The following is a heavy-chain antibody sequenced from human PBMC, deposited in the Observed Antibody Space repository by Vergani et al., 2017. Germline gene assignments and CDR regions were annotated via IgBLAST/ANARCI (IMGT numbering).Heavy chain of an antibody. CDR2: IYPADSDT. CDR3: ARLYGRDSSGSKYFDY. J-gene: IGHJ4*02. D-gene: IGHD3-22*01. Sequence: EVQLVQSGAEVKKPGESLKISCQISRYSFTNYWIGWVRQMPGKGLEWMGIIYPADSDTRYSPSFQGQVTISVDKSISTAYLQRSSLRASDSAMYYCARLYGRDSSGSKYFDYWGQGTLVTVSS. CDR1: RYSFTNYW. V-gene: IGHV5-51*01.